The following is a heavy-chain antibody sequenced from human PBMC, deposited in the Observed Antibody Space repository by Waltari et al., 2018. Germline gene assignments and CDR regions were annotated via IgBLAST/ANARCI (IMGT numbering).Heavy chain of an antibody. CDR1: GGSISNSSNY. CDR2: VHDSGKS. Sequence: QLQLQESGPGLVKPSETLSLTCTVSGGSISNSSNYWGWIRQPPGKGLEWIGSVHDSGKSNYNPSLKSRVTISLDTSKNQFSLKLSSVTAADTAVYYCARDPPAAPSDWGQGTLVIVSS. J-gene: IGHJ4*02. V-gene: IGHV4-39*07. CDR3: ARDPPAAPSD. D-gene: IGHD2-2*01.